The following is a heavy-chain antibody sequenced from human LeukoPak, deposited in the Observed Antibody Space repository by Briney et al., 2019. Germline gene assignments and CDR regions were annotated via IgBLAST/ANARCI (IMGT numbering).Heavy chain of an antibody. CDR3: ARDGGRGFDY. J-gene: IGHJ4*02. D-gene: IGHD2-15*01. Sequence: GASVKVSCKASGYTFTSYAMHWVRQAPGQRLEWMGWINAGNGNTKYSRKFQGRVTITRDTSASTAYMELSSLRSEDTAVYYCARDGGRGFDYWGQGTLVTVSS. CDR1: GYTFTSYA. CDR2: INAGNGNT. V-gene: IGHV1-3*01.